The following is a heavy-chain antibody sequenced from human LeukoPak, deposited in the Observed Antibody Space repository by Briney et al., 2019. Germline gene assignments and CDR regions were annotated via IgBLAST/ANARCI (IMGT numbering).Heavy chain of an antibody. CDR3: ARNLGIYRNIDY. J-gene: IGHJ4*02. CDR1: GFTFSTYC. CDR2: INQDGTEK. V-gene: IGHV3-7*03. D-gene: IGHD3-16*02. Sequence: PGGSLRLSCVASGFTFSTYCMNWVRQAPGKGLEWVANINQDGTEKYYVDSVKGRFTISRDNTKNSLYLQMNSLRADDTAVYYCARNLGIYRNIDYWGQGTLVTVSS.